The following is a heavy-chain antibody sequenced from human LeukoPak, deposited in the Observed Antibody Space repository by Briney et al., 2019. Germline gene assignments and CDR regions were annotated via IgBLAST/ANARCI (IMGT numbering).Heavy chain of an antibody. CDR1: GYTFITYG. CDR2: ISGYNGDT. V-gene: IGHV1-18*01. CDR3: AREDYDSDY. Sequence: ASVKVSCKASGYTFITYGISWVRRAPGQGLEWMGWISGYNGDTNYAQKFQGRVTMTTDTSTSTAYMELRSLRSDDTAVYYCAREDYDSDYWGQGTLVTVSS. D-gene: IGHD3-3*01. J-gene: IGHJ4*02.